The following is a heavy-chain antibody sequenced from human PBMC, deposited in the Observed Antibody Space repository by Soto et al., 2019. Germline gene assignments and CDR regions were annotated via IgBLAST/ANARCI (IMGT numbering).Heavy chain of an antibody. CDR1: GGTFIPYT. CDR2: IIPFFGVT. V-gene: IGHV1-69*02. D-gene: IGHD3-10*01. J-gene: IGHJ4*02. Sequence: QVQLVQSGAEVKKPGASVKVSCKASGGTFIPYTVNWVRQAPGQGLAWMGWIIPFFGVTNYAQKFQARVTLTADTSTTTAYTELSGLRFEDTAVYYCASDWESTVSTGSFGAFWGRGTRVTVSS. CDR3: ASDWESTVSTGSFGAF.